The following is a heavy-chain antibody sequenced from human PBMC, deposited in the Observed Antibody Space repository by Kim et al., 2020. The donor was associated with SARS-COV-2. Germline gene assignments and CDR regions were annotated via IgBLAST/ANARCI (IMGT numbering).Heavy chain of an antibody. V-gene: IGHV1-3*01. CDR1: GYTFTSYA. Sequence: ASVKVSCKASGYTFTSYAMHWVRQAPGQRLEWMGWINAGNGNTKYSQKFQGRVTITRDTSASTAYMELSSLRSEDTAVYYCAREVYSGYDLDYYYGMDVWGQGTTVTVSS. J-gene: IGHJ6*02. CDR3: AREVYSGYDLDYYYGMDV. D-gene: IGHD5-12*01. CDR2: INAGNGNT.